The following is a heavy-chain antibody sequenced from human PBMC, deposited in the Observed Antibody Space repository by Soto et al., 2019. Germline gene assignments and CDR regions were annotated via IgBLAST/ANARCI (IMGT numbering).Heavy chain of an antibody. CDR1: GYTFTSYG. CDR3: ARDRRRPLIWTYVLWLDP. CDR2: ISAYNGNT. Sequence: VASVKVSCKASGYTFTSYGISWVRQAPGQGLEWMGWISAYNGNTNYAQKLQGRVTMTTDTSTSTAYMELRSLRSDDTAVYYCARDRRRPLIWTYVLWLDPWGQGTLVTVSS. V-gene: IGHV1-18*01. J-gene: IGHJ5*02. D-gene: IGHD3-3*01.